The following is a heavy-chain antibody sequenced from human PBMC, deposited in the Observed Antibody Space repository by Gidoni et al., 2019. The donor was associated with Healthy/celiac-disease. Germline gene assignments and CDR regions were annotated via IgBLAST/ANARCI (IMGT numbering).Heavy chain of an antibody. Sequence: QLQLQESGPGLVKPSETLSLTCTVPGGSISSSSYYWGWIRQPPGKGLEWIGSIYYSGSTYYNPSLKSRVTISVDTSKNQFSLKLSSVTAADTAVYYCARRFDYGKIDYWGQGTLVTVSS. CDR2: IYYSGST. CDR1: GGSISSSSYY. CDR3: ARRFDYGKIDY. V-gene: IGHV4-39*01. J-gene: IGHJ4*02. D-gene: IGHD4-17*01.